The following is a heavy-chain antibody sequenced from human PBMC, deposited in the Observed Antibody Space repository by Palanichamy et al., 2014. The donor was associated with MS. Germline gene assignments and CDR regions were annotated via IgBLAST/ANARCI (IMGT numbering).Heavy chain of an antibody. CDR3: AAGNYGSGSFTYGMDV. D-gene: IGHD3-10*01. V-gene: IGHV1-69*01. CDR1: GDTFSRYV. CDR2: IIPIYGSA. Sequence: QVQLMQSGAEVKKPGASVKVSCKASGDTFSRYVITWVRQAPGQGLEWMGDIIPIYGSANYAQKLQGRVTITADETTSTVYMGMKNLRSEDTAVYYCAAGNYGSGSFTYGMDVWGQGTTVTV. J-gene: IGHJ6*02.